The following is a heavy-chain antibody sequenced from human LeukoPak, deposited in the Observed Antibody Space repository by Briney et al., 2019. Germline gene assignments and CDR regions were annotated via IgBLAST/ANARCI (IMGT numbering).Heavy chain of an antibody. V-gene: IGHV4-34*01. CDR2: INHSGST. J-gene: IGHJ5*02. CDR1: GGSFSGYY. CDR3: ASGGYCGTTSCYPTWFGP. Sequence: SETLSLTCAVYGGSFSGYYWSWIRQPPGKGLEWIGEINHSGSTDYNPSLKSRVTISLDTSKNQFSLKLTSVTAADTAIYYCASGGYCGTTSCYPTWFGPWGQGTLVTVSS. D-gene: IGHD2-2*01.